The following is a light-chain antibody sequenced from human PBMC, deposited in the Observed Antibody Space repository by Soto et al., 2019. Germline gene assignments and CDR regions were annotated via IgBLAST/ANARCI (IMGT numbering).Light chain of an antibody. Sequence: QPVLTQPPSASGTPGQRVTISCSGSSSNIGSNTVTWYQQLPGTAPKLLIYSFNQRPSGVPDRFSGSKSGSSASLAISGLQSEDEADYYCAAWDDSLNGYVFGTGTKVTVL. CDR3: AAWDDSLNGYV. J-gene: IGLJ1*01. CDR2: SFN. CDR1: SSNIGSNT. V-gene: IGLV1-44*01.